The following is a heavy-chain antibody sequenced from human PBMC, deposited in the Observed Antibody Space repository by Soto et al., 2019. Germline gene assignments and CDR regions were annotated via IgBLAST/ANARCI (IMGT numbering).Heavy chain of an antibody. CDR1: GDTFSSHA. CDR2: IIPFFGTA. Sequence: QVQLVQSGAEVKKPGSSVKVSCKASGDTFSSHAFGWVRQAPGQGLEWMGGIIPFFGTANFAQKLQGRVAITADESTTTAYMELSSLRSEDTAVYYCARGVEEMATTTAVWSFDLWGRGTLVTVSS. V-gene: IGHV1-69*01. D-gene: IGHD1-1*01. J-gene: IGHJ2*01. CDR3: ARGVEEMATTTAVWSFDL.